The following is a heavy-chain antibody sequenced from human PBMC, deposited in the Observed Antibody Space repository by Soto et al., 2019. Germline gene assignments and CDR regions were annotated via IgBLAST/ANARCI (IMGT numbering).Heavy chain of an antibody. J-gene: IGHJ4*02. CDR2: IYYSGST. CDR1: GGSVSSGSYY. CDR3: ARDDGTYPFDY. D-gene: IGHD1-7*01. V-gene: IGHV4-61*01. Sequence: QVQLQESGPGLVKPSETLSLTCTVSGGSVSSGSYYWSWIRQPPGKGLEWIGYIYYSGSTNYNPYLKSRVTISVDTSKNQFPLKLSSVTAADTAVYYCARDDGTYPFDYWGQGTLVTVSS.